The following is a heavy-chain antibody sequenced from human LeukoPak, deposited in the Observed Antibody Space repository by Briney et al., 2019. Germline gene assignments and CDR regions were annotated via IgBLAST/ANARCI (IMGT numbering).Heavy chain of an antibody. Sequence: SETLSLTCTVSGGSVNSGSYYWNWIRQPPGKGLEWIGYINYSGSTNYNPSLKSRVTISVDTSKNQFSLKLSSVTAADTAVYYCARAAYSGSYHSDYWGQGTLVTVSS. CDR2: INYSGST. D-gene: IGHD1-26*01. V-gene: IGHV4-61*01. CDR3: ARAAYSGSYHSDY. J-gene: IGHJ4*02. CDR1: GGSVNSGSYY.